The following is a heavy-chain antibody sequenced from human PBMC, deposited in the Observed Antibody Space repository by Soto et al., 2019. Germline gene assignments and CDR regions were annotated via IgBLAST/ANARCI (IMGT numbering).Heavy chain of an antibody. CDR1: GGSISSYY. Sequence: QVQLQESGPGLVKPSETLSLTCTVSGGSISSYYWSWIRQPPGKGLEWIGYIYYSGSTNYNPSLKSRVTISVDTSKNQFSLKLSSVTAADTAVYYCARGVAVAGSRGGERAYYFDYWGQGTLVTVSS. J-gene: IGHJ4*02. D-gene: IGHD6-19*01. V-gene: IGHV4-59*01. CDR3: ARGVAVAGSRGGERAYYFDY. CDR2: IYYSGST.